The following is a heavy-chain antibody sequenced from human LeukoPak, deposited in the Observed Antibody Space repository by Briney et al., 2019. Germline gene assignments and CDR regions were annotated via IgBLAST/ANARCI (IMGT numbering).Heavy chain of an antibody. J-gene: IGHJ4*02. CDR2: ITSIFGTA. V-gene: IGHV1-69*01. D-gene: IGHD6-19*01. CDR3: ARDGGYSSGWYYFDY. CDR1: GGTFSSYA. Sequence: SVKVSCKASGGTFSSYAISWVRQAPGQGLEWMGGITSIFGTANYAQKFQGRVTITADESTSTAYMELSSLRSEDTAVYYCARDGGYSSGWYYFDYWGQGTLVTVSS.